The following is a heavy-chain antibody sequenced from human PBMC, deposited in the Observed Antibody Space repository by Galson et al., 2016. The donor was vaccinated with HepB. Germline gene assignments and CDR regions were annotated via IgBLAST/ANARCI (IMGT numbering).Heavy chain of an antibody. J-gene: IGHJ4*02. D-gene: IGHD4-17*01. CDR2: INPDGYTT. Sequence: SLRLSCAAFGFAFSGHAMSWVRQAPGKGLEWVATINPDGYTTHYADSVKGRFTVTRDNSKNTLYLQMHSLRVEDTAVYYCARSTELGYNLYYGVDFWGQGALVTVSS. CDR1: GFAFSGHA. CDR3: ARSTELGYNLYYGVDF. V-gene: IGHV3-23*01.